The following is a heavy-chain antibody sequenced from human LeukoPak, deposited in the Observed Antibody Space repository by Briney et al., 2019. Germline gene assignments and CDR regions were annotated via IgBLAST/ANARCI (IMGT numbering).Heavy chain of an antibody. CDR2: IYSSGTT. CDR1: GGSISNYF. CDR3: AREPGANSSDS. D-gene: IGHD4/OR15-4a*01. V-gene: IGHV4-4*07. J-gene: IGHJ5*01. Sequence: SETLSLTCTVSGGSISNYFWTWIRQPAGKGLEWIGRIYSSGTTNYNPSFKSRVTMSVDSSKNQFSLKLSSVTAADTAAYYCAREPGANSSDSWGQGTLVTVSS.